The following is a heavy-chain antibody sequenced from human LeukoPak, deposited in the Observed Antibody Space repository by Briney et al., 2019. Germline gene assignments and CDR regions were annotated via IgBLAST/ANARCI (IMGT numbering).Heavy chain of an antibody. CDR1: GFTFSTYA. J-gene: IGHJ4*02. CDR2: IGGSGVGT. Sequence: GGSLRLSRAASGFTFSTYAMSWVRQAPGKGLEWVSAIGGSGVGTYYADSVKGRFTISRDNSKNTLYLQMNSLRAEDTAVYYCASGSSGWYSWGQGTLVTVSS. CDR3: ASGSSGWYS. D-gene: IGHD6-19*01. V-gene: IGHV3-23*01.